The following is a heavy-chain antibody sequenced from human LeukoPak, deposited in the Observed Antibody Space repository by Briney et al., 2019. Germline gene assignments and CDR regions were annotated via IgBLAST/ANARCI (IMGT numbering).Heavy chain of an antibody. V-gene: IGHV4-31*02. D-gene: IGHD3-10*01. Sequence: SETLSLTCSVSGVSLSSSNYYWGWVRQPPGKGLEWIGYIYYSGSTYYNPSLKSRVTISVDTSKNQFSLKLSSVTAADTAVYYCARDSHGSGSYFNGFDYWGQGTLVTVSS. CDR1: GVSLSSSNYY. CDR2: IYYSGST. CDR3: ARDSHGSGSYFNGFDY. J-gene: IGHJ4*02.